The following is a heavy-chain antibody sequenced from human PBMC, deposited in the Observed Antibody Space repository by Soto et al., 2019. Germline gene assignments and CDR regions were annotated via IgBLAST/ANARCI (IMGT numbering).Heavy chain of an antibody. D-gene: IGHD4-17*01. J-gene: IGHJ2*01. Sequence: EVQLLESGGGLVQPGGSLRLSCAASGFRFAGYAMTWVRQAPGKDLEWVSGMSGNAADTYYADSVKGRFTISRDNSKDTLYLQMNSLRDEDTAIYYCAKGAGKGDFGHWYFDLWGHGTLVTVSS. V-gene: IGHV3-23*01. CDR1: GFRFAGYA. CDR3: AKGAGKGDFGHWYFDL. CDR2: MSGNAADT.